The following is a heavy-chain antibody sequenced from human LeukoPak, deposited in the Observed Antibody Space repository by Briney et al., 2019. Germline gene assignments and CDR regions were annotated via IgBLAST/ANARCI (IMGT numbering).Heavy chain of an antibody. V-gene: IGHV3-30*02. CDR3: AKDIVVVPAAMNYYMDV. Sequence: GGSLRLSCAASGFPFSGYGMHWVRQAPGKGLEWVAYIRYDGSHKYYADSVKGRFTISRDNSKNTLYLQMNSLRAEDAAVYYCAKDIVVVPAAMNYYMDVWGKGTTVTVSS. D-gene: IGHD2-2*01. J-gene: IGHJ6*03. CDR1: GFPFSGYG. CDR2: IRYDGSHK.